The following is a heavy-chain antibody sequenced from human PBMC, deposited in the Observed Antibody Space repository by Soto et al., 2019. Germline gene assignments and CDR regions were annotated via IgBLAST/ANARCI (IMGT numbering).Heavy chain of an antibody. V-gene: IGHV1-18*04. CDR3: ARARNVLLWFGESGAFDY. D-gene: IGHD3-10*01. J-gene: IGHJ4*02. CDR2: ISAYNGNT. Sequence: QVQLVQSGAEVKKPGASVKVSCKASGYTFTSYGISWVRQAPGQGLEWMGWISAYNGNTNYAQKLQGRVTMTTVTSTSTAYMELRSLRSDDTAVYYCARARNVLLWFGESGAFDYWGQGTLVTVSS. CDR1: GYTFTSYG.